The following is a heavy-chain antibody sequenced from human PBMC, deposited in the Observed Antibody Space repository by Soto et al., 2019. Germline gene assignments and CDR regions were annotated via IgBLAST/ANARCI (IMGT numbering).Heavy chain of an antibody. CDR3: ARENRNSSPTLGYCSGGSCPYFDY. Sequence: PGGSLRLSCAASGFTFSSYSMNWVRQAPGKGLEWVSYISSSSSTIYYADSVKGRFTISRDNAKNTLYLQMNSLRAEDTAVYYCARENRNSSPTLGYCSGGSCPYFDYWGQGTLVTVSS. CDR1: GFTFSSYS. D-gene: IGHD2-15*01. V-gene: IGHV3-48*01. J-gene: IGHJ4*02. CDR2: ISSSSSTI.